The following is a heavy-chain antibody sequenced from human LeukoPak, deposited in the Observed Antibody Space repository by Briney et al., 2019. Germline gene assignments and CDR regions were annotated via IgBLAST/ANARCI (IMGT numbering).Heavy chain of an antibody. Sequence: PSGTLSLTCAVSGGSISSSNWWWLVHQPPGKGLGRGGEIFYSGSTNYNPSIKSRIIISVDKSKNHFSLQLSSLTAAATAVDYCAREGSGSEIFARSFDIWGQGTMVTVSS. CDR2: IFYSGST. D-gene: IGHD3-3*01. J-gene: IGHJ3*02. V-gene: IGHV4-4*02. CDR3: AREGSGSEIFARSFDI. CDR1: GGSISSSNW.